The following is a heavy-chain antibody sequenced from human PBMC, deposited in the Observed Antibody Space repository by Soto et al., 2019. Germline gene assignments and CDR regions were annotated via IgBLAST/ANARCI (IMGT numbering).Heavy chain of an antibody. CDR3: ARDSVVVSFRPRNFDL. CDR1: GFTFSSYW. D-gene: IGHD3-22*01. J-gene: IGHJ2*01. V-gene: IGHV3-48*01. CDR2: ITNTGDNT. Sequence: TGGSLRLSCAASGFTFSSYWMNWVCQVPGKGLEWVSYITNTGDNTYYADSVKGRFTISRDNADNSLYLQMNSLRAEDTAIYYCARDSVVVSFRPRNFDLWGRGTQVTVSS.